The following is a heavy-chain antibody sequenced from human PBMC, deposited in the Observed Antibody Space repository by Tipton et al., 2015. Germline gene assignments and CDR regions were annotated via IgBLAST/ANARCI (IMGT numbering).Heavy chain of an antibody. V-gene: IGHV3-23*01. CDR3: SKAVGERLVGPSGGAGLDD. CDR1: GFAFNAHD. D-gene: IGHD1-26*01. J-gene: IGHJ4*02. CDR2: ISASGGDT. Sequence: SLRLSCVASGFAFNAHDMTWVRQAPGKGLEWVSTISASGGDTFYAGSVQGRFTISRDNSRNTVFLQMNSLRAEDTAVYYCSKAVGERLVGPSGGAGLDDWGQGTLVTVSS.